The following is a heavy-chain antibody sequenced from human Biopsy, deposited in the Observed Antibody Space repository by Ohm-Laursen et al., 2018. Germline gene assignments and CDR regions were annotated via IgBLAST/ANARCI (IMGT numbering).Heavy chain of an antibody. J-gene: IGHJ1*01. CDR2: NIPILGTG. CDR1: GGTFSNYG. D-gene: IGHD3-9*01. Sequence: SSVKVSCKAPGGTFSNYGVNWVRQAPGQGLEWLGGNIPILGTGNYAQKFQDRVTAAADTSTSTATMELRSLRSDDTAVYYCATKLTGYFHHWGQGILVIVSS. CDR3: ATKLTGYFHH. V-gene: IGHV1-69*06.